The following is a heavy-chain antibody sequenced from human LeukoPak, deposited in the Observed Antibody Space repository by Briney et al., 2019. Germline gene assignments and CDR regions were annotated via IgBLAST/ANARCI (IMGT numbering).Heavy chain of an antibody. V-gene: IGHV3-53*01. Sequence: GGTLRLSCAASGFTFSIYGMGWVRQAPGKGLEWVSVIYNGGSTYYADSVKGRFTISRDNSKNTLYLQMHSLRAEDTAVYYCARTVQLERPVPLRNYYYMDVWGKGTKVTISS. CDR2: IYNGGST. CDR3: ARTVQLERPVPLRNYYYMDV. J-gene: IGHJ6*03. D-gene: IGHD1-1*01. CDR1: GFTFSIYG.